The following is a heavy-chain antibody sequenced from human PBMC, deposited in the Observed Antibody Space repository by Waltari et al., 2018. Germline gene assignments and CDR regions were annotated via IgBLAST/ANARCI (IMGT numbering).Heavy chain of an antibody. D-gene: IGHD2-21*01. Sequence: QVQLVQSGAEVKKPGASVKVSCKASGYTFTGYYMHWVRQAPGQGLEWMGRINPNSGGTNYAQKFQGRVTMTRDTSISTAYMELSRLRSDDTAVYYCARDLTYCGGDCYKYGMDVWGQGTTVTVSS. J-gene: IGHJ6*02. CDR1: GYTFTGYY. CDR2: INPNSGGT. V-gene: IGHV1-2*06. CDR3: ARDLTYCGGDCYKYGMDV.